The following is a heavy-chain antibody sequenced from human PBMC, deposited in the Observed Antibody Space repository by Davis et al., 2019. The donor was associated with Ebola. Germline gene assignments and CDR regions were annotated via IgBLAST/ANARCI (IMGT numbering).Heavy chain of an antibody. CDR1: GFTFSSYS. V-gene: IGHV3-48*01. CDR2: ISSSSSTI. Sequence: GESLKISCAASGFTFSSYSMNWVRQAPGKGLEWVSYISSSSSTIYYADSVKGRFTISRDNSKNTLYLQMNSLRAEDTAVYYCAKEGMVVPAATFDYWGQGTLVTVSS. J-gene: IGHJ4*02. D-gene: IGHD2-2*01. CDR3: AKEGMVVPAATFDY.